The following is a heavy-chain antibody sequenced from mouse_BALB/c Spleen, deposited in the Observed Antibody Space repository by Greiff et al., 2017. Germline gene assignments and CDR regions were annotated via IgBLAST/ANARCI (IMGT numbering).Heavy chain of an antibody. CDR2: INPSNGGT. V-gene: IGHV1S81*02. D-gene: IGHD2-1*01. CDR3: TRYGNYAWFAY. CDR1: GYTFTSYY. J-gene: IGHJ3*01. Sequence: QVQLKQSGAELVKPGASVKLSCKASGYTFTSYYMYWVKQRPGQGLEWIGEINPSNGGTNFNEKFKSKATLTVDKSSSTAYMQLSSLTSEDSAVYYCTRYGNYAWFAYWGQGTLVTVSA.